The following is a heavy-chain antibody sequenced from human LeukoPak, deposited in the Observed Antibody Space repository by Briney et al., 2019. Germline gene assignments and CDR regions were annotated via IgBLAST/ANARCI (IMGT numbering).Heavy chain of an antibody. CDR1: GGSFSGYY. V-gene: IGHV4-34*01. J-gene: IGHJ6*02. Sequence: SETLSLTCAVYGGSFSGYYWSWIRQPPGKGLEWIGDINHRGSPNYNPSLKSRVTISVDTSKNQFSLKVSSVTAADTAVYHCARAGHYFGGDRSQRYGMDVWGQGTTVTVSS. CDR3: ARAGHYFGGDRSQRYGMDV. D-gene: IGHD2-21*02. CDR2: INHRGSP.